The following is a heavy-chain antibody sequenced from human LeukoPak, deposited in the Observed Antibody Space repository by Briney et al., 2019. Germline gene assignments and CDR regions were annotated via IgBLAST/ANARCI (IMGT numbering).Heavy chain of an antibody. J-gene: IGHJ4*02. CDR3: ARGRYHFDY. CDR1: GGSIRGYY. Sequence: SETLSLTCTVSGGSIRGYYWSWIRQPPGKGLEWIAYFFYSGNTNYNPSLKSRVTISVDTSKNQFSLRLSSVTAADTAVYYCARGRYHFDYWGQGTLVTVSS. D-gene: IGHD3-9*01. V-gene: IGHV4-59*01. CDR2: FFYSGNT.